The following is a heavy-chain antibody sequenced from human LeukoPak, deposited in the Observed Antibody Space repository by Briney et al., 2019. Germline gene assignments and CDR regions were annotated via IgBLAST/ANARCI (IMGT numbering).Heavy chain of an antibody. CDR3: ARTTVTDYYFYYAMDV. CDR1: GFTFSNYA. D-gene: IGHD4-17*01. CDR2: ISGSGGST. J-gene: IGHJ6*02. V-gene: IGHV3-23*01. Sequence: GGSLRLSCAAAGFTFSNYAMSWVRQAPGKGLEWVSTISGSGGSTSYADSVKSRLTISRDNSKNTLFLQMISLRAEDTTVYFCARTTVTDYYFYYAMDVWGQGTTVTVSS.